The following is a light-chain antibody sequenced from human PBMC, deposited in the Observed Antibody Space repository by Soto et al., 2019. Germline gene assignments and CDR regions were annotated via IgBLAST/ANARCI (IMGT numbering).Light chain of an antibody. CDR1: SSDVGGYNF. J-gene: IGLJ1*01. CDR3: ISYAVTTSYV. Sequence: QPVLNQPPSASGSHGQSVTISCTGTSSDVGGYNFVSWYQQHPGKAPKLMIYEVDKRPSGVPDRFSGSKSGNTASLTVSGLQAEDEADYYCISYAVTTSYVFGTGTKVTVL. CDR2: EVD. V-gene: IGLV2-8*01.